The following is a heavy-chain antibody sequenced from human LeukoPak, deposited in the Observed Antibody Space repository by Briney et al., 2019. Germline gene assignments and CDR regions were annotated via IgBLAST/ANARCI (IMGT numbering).Heavy chain of an antibody. CDR3: ARGPSPYCGGDCYSHAFDI. V-gene: IGHV4-4*02. CDR2: VYHSGRT. D-gene: IGHD2-21*02. Sequence: SGTLSLTCAVSGDSISSSNWWSWVRQPPGKGLEWIGEVYHSGRTNYNPSLKSRVTVSVDKSKNQFSLNLSSVTAADTAVYYCARGPSPYCGGDCYSHAFDIWGQGTMVTVSS. J-gene: IGHJ3*02. CDR1: GDSISSSNW.